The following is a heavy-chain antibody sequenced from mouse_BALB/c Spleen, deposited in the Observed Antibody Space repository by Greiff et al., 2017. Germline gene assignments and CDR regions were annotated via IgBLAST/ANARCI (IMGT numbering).Heavy chain of an antibody. J-gene: IGHJ4*01. CDR2: FYPGSGSI. D-gene: IGHD2-10*02. CDR1: GYTFTEYI. Sequence: QVQLQQSGAELVKPGASVKLSCKASGYTFTEYIIHWVKQRSGQGLEWIGWFYPGSGSIKYNEKFKDKATLTADKSSSTVYMELSRLTSEDSAVYFCARHEEGYGNYVGYAMDYWGQGTSVTVSS. V-gene: IGHV1-62-2*01. CDR3: ARHEEGYGNYVGYAMDY.